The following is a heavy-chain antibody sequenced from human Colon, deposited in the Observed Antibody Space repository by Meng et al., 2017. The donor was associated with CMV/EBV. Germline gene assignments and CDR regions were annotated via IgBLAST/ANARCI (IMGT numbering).Heavy chain of an antibody. Sequence: GESLKISCTASGFTFSSFEMNWVRQAPGKGLQWLSYISSSGNTRDYAESVKGRFTISRDNAQNSLFLQMNGLTAEDTALYYCTRGRSGNYGYFDYWGQGTLVTVSS. J-gene: IGHJ4*02. CDR2: ISSSGNTR. CDR3: TRGRSGNYGYFDY. CDR1: GFTFSSFE. D-gene: IGHD1-26*01. V-gene: IGHV3-48*03.